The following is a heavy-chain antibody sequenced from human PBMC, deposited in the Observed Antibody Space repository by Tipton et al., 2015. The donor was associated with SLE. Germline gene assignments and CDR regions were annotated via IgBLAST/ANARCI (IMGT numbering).Heavy chain of an antibody. J-gene: IGHJ3*02. CDR3: ARDLTVAFDI. Sequence: TLSLTCTVSGGSISSSSYYWGWIRQPPGKGLEWIGSIYYSGSTYYNPSLKSRVTMSVDTSKNQFSLKLSSVTAADTAVYYCARDLTVAFDIWGQGTMVTVSS. CDR1: GGSISSSSYY. CDR2: IYYSGST. V-gene: IGHV4-39*07.